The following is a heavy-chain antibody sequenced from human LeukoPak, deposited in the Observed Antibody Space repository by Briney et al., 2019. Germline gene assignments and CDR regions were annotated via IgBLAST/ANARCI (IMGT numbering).Heavy chain of an antibody. CDR2: IYYSGST. D-gene: IGHD2-15*01. J-gene: IGHJ6*03. CDR1: GGSLSSSSYY. V-gene: IGHV4-39*01. Sequence: SETLSLTRTVSGGSLSSSSYYWGWVRQPPGEGLEWVGSIYYSGSTYYNPSLTSRVTISVDTSKNQFSLKLSSVTAADTAVYYCARVVPYYYYMDVWGKGTTVTVSS. CDR3: ARVVPYYYYMDV.